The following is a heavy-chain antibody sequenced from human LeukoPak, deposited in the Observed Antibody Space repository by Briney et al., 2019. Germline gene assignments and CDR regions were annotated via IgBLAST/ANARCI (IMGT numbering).Heavy chain of an antibody. CDR2: ISYDGSNK. J-gene: IGHJ4*02. CDR1: GFTFSSYG. D-gene: IGHD1-14*01. CDR3: AKDRGTAPSYFDY. V-gene: IGHV3-30*18. Sequence: PGGSLRLSCAASGFTFSSYGMHWVRQAPGKGLEWVAVISYDGSNKYYADSVKGRFTISRDNSKNTLYLQMNSLRAEDTAVYYCAKDRGTAPSYFDYWGQGTLVTVSS.